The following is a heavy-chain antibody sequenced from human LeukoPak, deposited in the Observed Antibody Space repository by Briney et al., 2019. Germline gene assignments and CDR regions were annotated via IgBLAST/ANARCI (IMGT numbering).Heavy chain of an antibody. Sequence: ASETLSLTCTVSGGSIGSYYWSWIRQPAGKGLEWIGRIYTSGSTNYNPSLKSRVTMSVDTSKNQFSLKLSSVTAADTAVYYCARGYLAAAGAYYYYYYMDVWGKGTTVTVSS. J-gene: IGHJ6*03. CDR3: ARGYLAAAGAYYYYYYMDV. V-gene: IGHV4-4*07. CDR2: IYTSGST. CDR1: GGSIGSYY. D-gene: IGHD6-13*01.